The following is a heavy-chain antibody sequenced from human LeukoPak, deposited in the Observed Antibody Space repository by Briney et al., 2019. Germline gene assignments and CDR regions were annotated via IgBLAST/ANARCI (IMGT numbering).Heavy chain of an antibody. Sequence: GGSLRLSSAASGFTFSSYSMSWVRQAPGKGLEWVSYISSSSSTTYYADSVKGRFTISRDNAKNSLYLQMNSLRAEDTAVYYCTRGVVTAFVIWSDPWGQGTLVTVSS. D-gene: IGHD2-21*02. CDR2: ISSSSSTT. CDR1: GFTFSSYS. CDR3: TRGVVTAFVIWSDP. V-gene: IGHV3-48*04. J-gene: IGHJ5*02.